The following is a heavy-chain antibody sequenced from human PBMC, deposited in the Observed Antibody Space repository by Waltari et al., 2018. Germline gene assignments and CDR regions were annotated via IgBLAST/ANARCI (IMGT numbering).Heavy chain of an antibody. Sequence: QVQLQQWGAGLLKPSETLSLTCAVYGRSFSGYYWSWIRQAPGKGLEWIGEINHSGRTNYNPSLKSRVTISVDTSKNQFSLKLSSVTAADTAVYYCARSPGGIDAFDIWGQGTMVTVSS. CDR2: INHSGRT. D-gene: IGHD2-15*01. J-gene: IGHJ3*02. CDR3: ARSPGGIDAFDI. V-gene: IGHV4-34*01. CDR1: GRSFSGYY.